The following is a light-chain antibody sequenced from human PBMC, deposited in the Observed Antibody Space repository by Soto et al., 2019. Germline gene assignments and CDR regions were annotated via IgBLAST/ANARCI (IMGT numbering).Light chain of an antibody. CDR2: NAS. V-gene: IGKV1-5*01. CDR1: QSISSW. J-gene: IGKJ1*01. Sequence: DIQMTQSPSTLSASVGERVTITCRASQSISSWLSWYQQKPGKAPKLLIYNASTLESGVPSRFSGSGSDTDFTLTISGLQPEDAGIYYCQNYKSLSRRFGRAFGQGTKVDIK. CDR3: QNYKSLSRRFGRA.